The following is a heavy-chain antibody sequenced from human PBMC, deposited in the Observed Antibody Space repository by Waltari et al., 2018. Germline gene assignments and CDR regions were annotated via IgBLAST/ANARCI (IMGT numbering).Heavy chain of an antibody. D-gene: IGHD3-22*01. J-gene: IGHJ5*01. CDR3: ARVPYYINIWFDS. CDR1: GFTFNNFG. CDR2: INQDGSDR. Sequence: EVQLVESGGGLVQPGGSLRLSCGASGFTFNNFGLSWIRQAPGKGLEWVASINQDGSDRRYVDSVKDRFTISRDNARNSLFLQMNSLTAEDTAMYYCARVPYYINIWFDSWGQGTLVTVSS. V-gene: IGHV3-7*01.